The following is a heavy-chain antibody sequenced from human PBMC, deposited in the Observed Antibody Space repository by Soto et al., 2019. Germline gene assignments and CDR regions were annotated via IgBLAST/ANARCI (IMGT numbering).Heavy chain of an antibody. V-gene: IGHV1-18*01. CDR3: SRFIMVGGWFDPNYYHGMDV. J-gene: IGHJ6*02. Sequence: QVQLVQSGAEVKKPGASVTVSCKTSGYTFSNYGINWVRQAPGQGLEWMGWISGYNGNTNYAQTVQGRVTMTKDTSTGKVYKELRRLKSDDTAIYYCSRFIMVGGWFDPNYYHGMDVWGQGTTVTVSS. CDR1: GYTFSNYG. D-gene: IGHD6-19*01. CDR2: ISGYNGNT.